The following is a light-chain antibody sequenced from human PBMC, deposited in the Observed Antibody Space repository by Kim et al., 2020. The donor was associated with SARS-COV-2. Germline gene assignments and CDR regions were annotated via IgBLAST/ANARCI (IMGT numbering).Light chain of an antibody. Sequence: SSELTQDPAVSVALGQTVTITCQGDSLRAYHVTWYQQKPGQAPLLVTYGRNNRPSGIPDRFSGSSSGNTASLTIAGAQAEDEADYYCNSRDSSNYVIFGGGTQLTVL. CDR2: GRN. CDR3: NSRDSSNYVI. V-gene: IGLV3-19*01. CDR1: SLRAYH. J-gene: IGLJ2*01.